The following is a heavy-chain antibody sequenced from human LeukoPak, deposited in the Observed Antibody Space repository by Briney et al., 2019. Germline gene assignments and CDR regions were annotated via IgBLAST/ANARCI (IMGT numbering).Heavy chain of an antibody. D-gene: IGHD2-2*01. Sequence: QPGAPLRLSCAASGFTLSSYSMSWVRPAPGKGLEWASAISASGGSTYYADSVKGWFTISRDNSKNTLFLQMNSLRVEDTAVYYCAKETRTRGGPIDYWGQGTLVTVSS. CDR1: GFTLSSYS. J-gene: IGHJ4*02. V-gene: IGHV3-23*01. CDR2: ISASGGST. CDR3: AKETRTRGGPIDY.